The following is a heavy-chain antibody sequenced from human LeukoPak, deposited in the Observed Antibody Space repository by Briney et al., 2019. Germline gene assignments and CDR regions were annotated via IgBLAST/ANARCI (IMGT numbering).Heavy chain of an antibody. D-gene: IGHD3-3*01. J-gene: IGHJ6*02. V-gene: IGHV4-59*08. CDR2: IYYSGST. CDR3: ARTYDFWSGYRPFSYYYGMVV. CDR1: GGSISSYY. Sequence: TSSETLSLTCAVSGGSISSYYWSWIRPPPGKGLEWSGYIYYSGSTNYNPSLKSRATISVDTSKNQLSLKLSSVTAADTAVYYCARTYDFWSGYRPFSYYYGMVVWGQGTTVTVSS.